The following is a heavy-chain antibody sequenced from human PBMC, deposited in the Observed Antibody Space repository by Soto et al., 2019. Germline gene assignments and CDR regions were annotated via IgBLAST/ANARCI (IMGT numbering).Heavy chain of an antibody. CDR3: ASPNYYYGMEA. Sequence: VESLKISCKGSGYSFTSYWISWVRQMPGKGLEWMGRIDPSDSYTNYSPSFQGHVTISDDKSISTAYLQWSSLKASDTAMYYCASPNYYYGMEAWGKGTTVNVSS. CDR2: IDPSDSYT. CDR1: GYSFTSYW. V-gene: IGHV5-10-1*01. J-gene: IGHJ6*04.